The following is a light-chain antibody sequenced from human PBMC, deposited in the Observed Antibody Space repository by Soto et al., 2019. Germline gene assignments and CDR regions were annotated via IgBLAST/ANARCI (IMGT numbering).Light chain of an antibody. V-gene: IGKV3-15*01. CDR1: ETVATN. CDR2: GAS. CDR3: QQYNDWWT. J-gene: IGKJ1*01. Sequence: EVVMTQSPATLSVSPGERATLSCRASETVATNLAWYQQKPGQAPRLLISGASTRAAGISDRFRGSGSGTEFTLTISSLRSEDFAVYYCQQYNDWWTFGQGTKVEIK.